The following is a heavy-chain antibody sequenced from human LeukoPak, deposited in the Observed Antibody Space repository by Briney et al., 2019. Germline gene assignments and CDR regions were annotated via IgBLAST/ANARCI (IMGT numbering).Heavy chain of an antibody. CDR2: INYSGKT. CDR3: ARHTYGTFDY. V-gene: IGHV4-39*01. Sequence: SETLSLTCSVSGGSISSSSYYWGWIRQPPGKGPEWIGSINYSGKTYHNPSLKSRVTISVDTSKNQFSLKLSSVTAADTTLYYCARHTYGTFDYWGQGTLVTVSS. J-gene: IGHJ4*02. D-gene: IGHD3-10*01. CDR1: GGSISSSSYY.